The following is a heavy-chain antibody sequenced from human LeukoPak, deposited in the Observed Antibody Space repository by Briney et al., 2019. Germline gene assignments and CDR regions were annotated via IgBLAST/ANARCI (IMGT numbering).Heavy chain of an antibody. D-gene: IGHD6-13*01. V-gene: IGHV3-74*01. CDR1: GFTFSSYW. J-gene: IGHJ2*01. CDR2: INPDGSST. Sequence: PGGSLRLSCAASGFTFSSYWLHWVRQVPGKGLVWVSRINPDGSSTTYADLVQGRFAISRDNARNTVYLQMNSLRAEDTAVYYCARLGQQLGHWHFDLWGRGTLVTVSS. CDR3: ARLGQQLGHWHFDL.